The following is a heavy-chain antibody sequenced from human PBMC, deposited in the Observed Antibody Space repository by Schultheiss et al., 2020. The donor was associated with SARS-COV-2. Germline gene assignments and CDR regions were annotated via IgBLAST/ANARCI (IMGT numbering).Heavy chain of an antibody. Sequence: SETLSLTCTVSGGSISSGDYYWSWIRQHPGKGLEWIGYLYYSGSTYYNPSVKSLVTISVDTSKNQFSLKLSSVTAADTAVYYCARGGEGIGLDYWGQGTLVTVSS. D-gene: IGHD1-26*01. J-gene: IGHJ4*02. CDR1: GGSISSGDYY. CDR2: LYYSGST. V-gene: IGHV4-31*01. CDR3: ARGGEGIGLDY.